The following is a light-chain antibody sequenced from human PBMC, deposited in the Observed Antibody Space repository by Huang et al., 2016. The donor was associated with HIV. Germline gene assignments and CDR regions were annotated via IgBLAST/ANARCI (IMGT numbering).Light chain of an antibody. Sequence: DIQMTQSPSSLSASVGDRVTITSQASQDISNYLSWYQHKPGRAPKPLIFDASSLETGVPSRFSGSGSGTYFTLTIASLQPEDVATYYCQHYDDPYTFGQGTKLEIK. CDR3: QHYDDPYT. CDR2: DAS. V-gene: IGKV1-33*01. J-gene: IGKJ2*01. CDR1: QDISNY.